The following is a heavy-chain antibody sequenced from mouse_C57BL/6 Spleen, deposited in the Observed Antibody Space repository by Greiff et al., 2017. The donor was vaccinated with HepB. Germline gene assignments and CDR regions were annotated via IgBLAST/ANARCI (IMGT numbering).Heavy chain of an antibody. CDR3: ARKGDYSWFAY. CDR2: ISYDGSN. V-gene: IGHV3-6*01. CDR1: GYSITSGYY. J-gene: IGHJ3*01. D-gene: IGHD1-1*01. Sequence: EVQRVESGPGLVKPSQSLSLTCSVTGYSITSGYYWNWIRQFPGNKLEWMGYISYDGSNNYNPSLKNRISITRDTSKNQFFLKLNSVTTEDTATYYCARKGDYSWFAYWGQGTLVTVSA.